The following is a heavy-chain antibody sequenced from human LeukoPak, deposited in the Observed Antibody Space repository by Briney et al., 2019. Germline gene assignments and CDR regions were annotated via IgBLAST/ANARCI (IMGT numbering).Heavy chain of an antibody. CDR3: ARGPPTGFLTGYLSSRGMDV. D-gene: IGHD3-9*01. Sequence: SETLSLTCAVYGGSFSGYYWSWIRQPPGKGLEWIGEINHSGSTNYNPSLKSRVTISVDTSKNQFSLKLSSVTAADTAVYYCARGPPTGFLTGYLSSRGMDVWGQGTTVTVSS. CDR2: INHSGST. V-gene: IGHV4-34*01. J-gene: IGHJ6*02. CDR1: GGSFSGYY.